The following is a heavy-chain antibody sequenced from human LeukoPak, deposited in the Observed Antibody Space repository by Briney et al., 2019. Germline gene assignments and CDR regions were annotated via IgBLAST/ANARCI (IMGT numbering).Heavy chain of an antibody. V-gene: IGHV3-48*03. CDR1: LFTLSRYE. Sequence: GGSLRLSCAPPLFTLSRYEMNRVRPDPGKGLEWVSYISSTRGSIIYDADSVKGRLTISRDNAKNSLNLQMKRLRAEDTAVYYCARRYCSSTSCLLDYWGQGTLVTVSS. J-gene: IGHJ4*02. D-gene: IGHD2-2*01. CDR3: ARRYCSSTSCLLDY. CDR2: ISSTRGSII.